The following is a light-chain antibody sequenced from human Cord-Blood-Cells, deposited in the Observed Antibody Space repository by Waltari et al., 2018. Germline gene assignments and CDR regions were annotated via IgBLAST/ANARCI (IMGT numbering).Light chain of an antibody. CDR1: QSISSW. J-gene: IGKJ1*01. CDR2: MAS. CDR3: QQYNSYST. V-gene: IGKV1-5*03. Sequence: DIQMTQSPSTLSASVGDRVTITCRASQSISSWLAWYQQKPGKAPKLLIYMASSLESGVPSRFSGRGSGTEFTLTISSLQPDDFATYYCQQYNSYSTFGQGTKVEIK.